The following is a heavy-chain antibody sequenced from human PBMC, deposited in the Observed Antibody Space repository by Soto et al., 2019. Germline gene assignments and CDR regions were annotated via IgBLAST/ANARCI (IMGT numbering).Heavy chain of an antibody. Sequence: SATLSLTCAVYGGSFHGYYWSWIRQPPGKGLEWIGEINHSGSANYNPTFKSRVSISVDTSKNQMSLQLSSVSAADTAVYYCAKGPQAGYDDSGPFWSSVPWGQGTLVTVSS. J-gene: IGHJ5*02. CDR2: INHSGSA. D-gene: IGHD3-10*01. CDR3: AKGPQAGYDDSGPFWSSVP. V-gene: IGHV4-34*01. CDR1: GGSFHGYY.